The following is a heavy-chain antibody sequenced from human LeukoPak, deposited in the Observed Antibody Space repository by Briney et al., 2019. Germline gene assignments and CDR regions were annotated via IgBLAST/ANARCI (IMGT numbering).Heavy chain of an antibody. CDR2: IRSKAYGGTT. CDR3: TRGNYDFWSGYYTLDY. V-gene: IGHV3-49*04. J-gene: IGHJ4*02. CDR1: GFTFHDYA. Sequence: GGSLRLSCAASGFTFHDYAVHWVRQAPGKGLEWLGFIRSKAYGGTTEYAASVKGRFTISRDDSKSIAYLQMNSLKTEDTAVYYCTRGNYDFWSGYYTLDYWGQGTLVTVSS. D-gene: IGHD3-3*01.